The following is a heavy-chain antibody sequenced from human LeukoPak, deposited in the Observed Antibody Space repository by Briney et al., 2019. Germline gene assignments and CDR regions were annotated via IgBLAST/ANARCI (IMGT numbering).Heavy chain of an antibody. D-gene: IGHD4-17*01. CDR3: AKGGDLRTTVTFVHY. Sequence: PGGSLRLSCAASGFTFSSYAMSWVRQAPGKGLEWVSVISGSGDSTYYADSVKGRFTISRDNSKDTLDLQMNSLRVEDTAVYYCAKGGDLRTTVTFVHYWGQGTRVTVSS. J-gene: IGHJ4*02. V-gene: IGHV3-23*01. CDR2: ISGSGDST. CDR1: GFTFSSYA.